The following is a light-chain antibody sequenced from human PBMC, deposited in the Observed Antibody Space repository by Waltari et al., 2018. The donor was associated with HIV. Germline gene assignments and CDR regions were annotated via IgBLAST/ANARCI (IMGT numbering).Light chain of an antibody. CDR3: SSYTTSSTVV. Sequence: QSALTQPASVSGSPGQSITISCAGTSADVGAYNYVSWYQQHPGKAPKLMIYEVTDRPSGVSNRFSGSKSGNTASLTISGLQAEDEADYYCSSYTTSSTVVFGGWTKLTVL. J-gene: IGLJ2*01. CDR2: EVT. CDR1: SADVGAYNY. V-gene: IGLV2-14*01.